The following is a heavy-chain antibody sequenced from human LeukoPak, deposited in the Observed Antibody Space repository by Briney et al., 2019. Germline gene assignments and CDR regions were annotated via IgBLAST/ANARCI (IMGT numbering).Heavy chain of an antibody. V-gene: IGHV1-8*01. J-gene: IGHJ6*02. CDR2: MNPNRGNT. CDR1: GYTFTSYD. CDR3: ARGELLWFGELYYGMDV. D-gene: IGHD3-10*01. Sequence: ASVKVSCMASGYTFTSYDLQWLRQATGQGLAWMGWMNPNRGNTGYAQKFQGRVTMTRNTSISTAYMELSSLRSEDTAVYYCARGELLWFGELYYGMDVWGQGTTVTVSS.